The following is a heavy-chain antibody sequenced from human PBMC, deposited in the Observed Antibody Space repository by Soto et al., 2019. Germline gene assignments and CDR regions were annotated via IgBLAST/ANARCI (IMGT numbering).Heavy chain of an antibody. CDR2: INEDSSYI. CDR3: VRDLGLYFRSADIDV. D-gene: IGHD3-10*02. V-gene: IGHV3-21*02. CDR1: GFDFSSYS. J-gene: IGHJ6*03. Sequence: EVQLVESGGGLVKPGGSLRLSCAASGFDFSSYSMNWVRQAAGKGLEWVSSINEDSSYIYYAHSLRRRFTISRDNAQESLYLQMNSLRAEDTAVYYGVRDLGLYFRSADIDVWGDGATVTGSS.